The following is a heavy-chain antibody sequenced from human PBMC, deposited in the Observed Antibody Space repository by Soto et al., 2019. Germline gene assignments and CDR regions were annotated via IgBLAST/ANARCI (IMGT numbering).Heavy chain of an antibody. CDR2: ISGGGSNT. CDR3: AKESNKHSSSLRVRYVDY. Sequence: PGGSLRLSCAASGFPFSSYVMAWVRQAPGKGLEWVSGISGGGSNTFFADSVKGRFTISRDNSKTTLLLQMNSLGAEDTAVYYCAKESNKHSSSLRVRYVDYWGQGMGVTV. J-gene: IGHJ4*02. D-gene: IGHD2-2*01. CDR1: GFPFSSYV. V-gene: IGHV3-23*01.